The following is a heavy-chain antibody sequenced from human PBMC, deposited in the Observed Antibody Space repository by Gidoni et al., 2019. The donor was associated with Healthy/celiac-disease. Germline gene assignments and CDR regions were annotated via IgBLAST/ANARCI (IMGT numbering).Heavy chain of an antibody. V-gene: IGHV3-7*03. J-gene: IGHJ6*02. CDR1: GFTCRSYW. CDR2: IKQAGSEK. CDR3: ARVDDFWSGYYLASVGMDV. D-gene: IGHD3-3*01. Sequence: EVQLVESGGGLVQPGGSLRLSCAASGFTCRSYWMSWVRQAPGKGLEWVANIKQAGSEKDYVDSVKGRFTISRENAKNSMYLQMNSLRAEDTAVYYCARVDDFWSGYYLASVGMDVWGQGTTVTVSS.